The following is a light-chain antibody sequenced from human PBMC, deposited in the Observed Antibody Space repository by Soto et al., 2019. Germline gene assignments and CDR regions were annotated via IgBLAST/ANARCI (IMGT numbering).Light chain of an antibody. CDR3: QQSDSFPLT. V-gene: IGKV1-12*01. Sequence: DVLMTQSPSSVSASVGDTVTITCRASHSINNYLAWYQQKPGKAPKLLIYTVSSLQSGVPSRFSGSASGTDFTLTIASLQPEDFASYYCQQSDSFPLTSGGGTEVEIK. CDR2: TVS. J-gene: IGKJ4*01. CDR1: HSINNY.